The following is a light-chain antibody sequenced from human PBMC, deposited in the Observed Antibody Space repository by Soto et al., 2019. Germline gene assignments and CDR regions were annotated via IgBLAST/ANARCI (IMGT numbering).Light chain of an antibody. CDR1: QSVSSSF. CDR3: QQYGSAPRT. CDR2: GAS. V-gene: IGKV3-20*01. Sequence: EIGLKQSAGTLSLNTGERATLSCRASQSVSSSFLSWYQQKPGQSPRLLIYGASGRATGIPDRFSGSGSGTDFTLTISSLEPEAFAVYYCQQYGSAPRTFGQWTKV. J-gene: IGKJ1*01.